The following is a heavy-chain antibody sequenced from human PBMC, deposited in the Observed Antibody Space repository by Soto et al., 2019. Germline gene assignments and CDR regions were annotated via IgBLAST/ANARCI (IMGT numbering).Heavy chain of an antibody. CDR2: ISGSGGII. J-gene: IGHJ4*02. CDR3: AKGTAVAAKGTDF. CDR1: GFTFNNYA. Sequence: EVQLLESGGGLVQPGGSLRLSCAGSGFTFNNYAMSWVRQAPGKGREWVSAISGSGGIIDYADSVKGRFTISRDNSNNTLYLQMNSLRAEDTAFYYCAKGTAVAAKGTDFWGQGTLVTVSS. V-gene: IGHV3-23*01. D-gene: IGHD6-19*01.